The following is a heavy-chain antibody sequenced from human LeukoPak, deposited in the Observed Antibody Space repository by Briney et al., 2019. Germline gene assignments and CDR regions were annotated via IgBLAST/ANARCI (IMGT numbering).Heavy chain of an antibody. J-gene: IGHJ6*02. CDR3: AKEAVGGLYYYYGMDV. Sequence: AGSLRLSCPASGFTLSSQWMSWVRQAPGKGLEWVANMKQDGSEKYYADSVKGRFTISRDNSKNTLYLQMNSRIAEDTAVYYCAKEAVGGLYYYYGMDVWGQGTTVTVSS. CDR2: MKQDGSEK. D-gene: IGHD6-19*01. CDR1: GFTLSSQW. V-gene: IGHV3-7*01.